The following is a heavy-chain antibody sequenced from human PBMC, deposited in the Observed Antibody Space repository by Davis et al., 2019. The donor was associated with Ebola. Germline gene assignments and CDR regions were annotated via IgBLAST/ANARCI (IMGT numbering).Heavy chain of an antibody. CDR1: GFTFNRYS. J-gene: IGHJ4*02. V-gene: IGHV3-43*01. Sequence: GESLKISCAASGFTFNRYSMHWVRQAPGKGLEWVSLIRGDASKAHYADSIRGRFTISRDNARDSLYLQMDSLRVGGTAIYYCARDAFSLSRYDTEDHWGQGTLVTVSS. CDR2: IRGDASKA. CDR3: ARDAFSLSRYDTEDH. D-gene: IGHD3-9*01.